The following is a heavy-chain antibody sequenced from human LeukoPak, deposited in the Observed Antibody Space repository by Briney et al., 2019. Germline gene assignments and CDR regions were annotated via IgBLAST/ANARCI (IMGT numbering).Heavy chain of an antibody. J-gene: IGHJ4*02. CDR3: ARNYVWGSYHYFYFDY. D-gene: IGHD3-16*02. Sequence: PSETLSLTCAVYGGSFSGYYWSWIRQPPGKGLEWIGEINHSGSTNYNPSLKSRVTISVDTSKNQFSLKLSSVTAADTAVYYCARNYVWGSYHYFYFDYWGQGTLVTVSS. CDR2: INHSGST. CDR1: GGSFSGYY. V-gene: IGHV4-34*01.